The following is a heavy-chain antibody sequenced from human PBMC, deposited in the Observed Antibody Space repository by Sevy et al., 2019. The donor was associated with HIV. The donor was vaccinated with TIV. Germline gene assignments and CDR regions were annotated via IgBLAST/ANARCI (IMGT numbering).Heavy chain of an antibody. J-gene: IGHJ4*02. CDR1: GYSISSGYY. CDR2: IYETGST. D-gene: IGHD1-7*01. CDR3: ASSLGTYNWNFFAY. V-gene: IGHV4-38-2*01. Sequence: SETLSLTCGVSGYSISSGYYWGWIRQPPGKGLEWIAKIYETGSTFYNPSLKGRATISMDTSKNQFSLNLTSVTAADTALYYCASSLGTYNWNFFAYWGQGTLVTVSS.